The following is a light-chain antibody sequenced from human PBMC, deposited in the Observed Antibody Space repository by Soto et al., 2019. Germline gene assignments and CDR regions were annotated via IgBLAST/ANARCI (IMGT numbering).Light chain of an antibody. V-gene: IGLV1-40*01. Sequence: QSVLTLPPSVSGAPGQRVTISCTGSSSNIGAGYDVHWYQQLPGTAPKLLIYGNSNRPSGDPDRFSGSKSGTSASLAITGLQAEDEADYYCQSYDSSLSGAVFGGGTKLTVL. CDR3: QSYDSSLSGAV. CDR2: GNS. J-gene: IGLJ3*02. CDR1: SSNIGAGYD.